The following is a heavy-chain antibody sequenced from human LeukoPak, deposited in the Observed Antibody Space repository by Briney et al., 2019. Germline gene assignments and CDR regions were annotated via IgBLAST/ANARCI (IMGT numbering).Heavy chain of an antibody. J-gene: IGHJ4*02. Sequence: SQTLSLTCTVSGGSISSGGYYWSWIRQHPGKGLEWIGYIYYSGSTYYNPSLKSRVTISVDTSKNQFSLKLSSATAADTAVYYCAREPKYYYDSSGYYPLQYYFDYRGQGTLVTVSS. V-gene: IGHV4-31*03. CDR1: GGSISSGGYY. CDR2: IYYSGST. D-gene: IGHD3-22*01. CDR3: AREPKYYYDSSGYYPLQYYFDY.